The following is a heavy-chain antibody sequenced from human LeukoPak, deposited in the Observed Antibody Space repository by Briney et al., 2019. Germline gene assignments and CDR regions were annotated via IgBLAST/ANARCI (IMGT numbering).Heavy chain of an antibody. CDR1: GGTFSSYG. Sequence: ASVKVSCKASGGTFSSYGISWVRQAPGQGLEWMGRIIPILGIANYAQKFQGRVTITADKSTSTAYMELSSLRSEDTAVYYCARAIVGATVDPWGQGTLVTVSS. D-gene: IGHD1-26*01. CDR2: IIPILGIA. J-gene: IGHJ5*02. V-gene: IGHV1-69*04. CDR3: ARAIVGATVDP.